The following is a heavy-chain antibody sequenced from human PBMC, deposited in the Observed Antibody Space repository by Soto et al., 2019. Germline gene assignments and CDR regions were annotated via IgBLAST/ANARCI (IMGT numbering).Heavy chain of an antibody. CDR1: GFTVSSYE. J-gene: IGHJ6*02. CDR2: ISSSGSTI. CDR3: ARGVYDFWSGPQYYYYGMDV. V-gene: IGHV3-48*03. D-gene: IGHD3-3*01. Sequence: EVQLVESEGGLVQPGGSLRLSCAASGFTVSSYEMNWVRQAPGKGLEWVSYISSSGSTIYYADSVKGRFTISRDNAKNSLYLQMNSLRAEDTAVYYCARGVYDFWSGPQYYYYGMDVWGQGTTVTVSS.